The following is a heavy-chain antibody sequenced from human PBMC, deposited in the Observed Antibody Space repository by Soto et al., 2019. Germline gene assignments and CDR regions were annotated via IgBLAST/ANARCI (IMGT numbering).Heavy chain of an antibody. J-gene: IGHJ3*02. V-gene: IGHV5-51*01. CDR2: IYPDDSDT. CDR1: GYSFRSYW. Sequence: GESLKISCKGSGYSFRSYWIGWVRQSPGKGLEWMGIIYPDDSDTKYSPSFQGQVTISADKSISTAYLQWSSLKASDTAMYYCGYCSGGGMNGFDIWGQGTMVTVSS. D-gene: IGHD2-15*01. CDR3: GYCSGGGMNGFDI.